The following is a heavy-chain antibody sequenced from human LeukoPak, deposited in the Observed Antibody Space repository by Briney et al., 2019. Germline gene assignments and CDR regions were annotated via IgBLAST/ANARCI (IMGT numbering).Heavy chain of an antibody. J-gene: IGHJ6*02. CDR2: IYYSGST. Sequence: SWVRQPPGKGLEWIGYIYYSGSTYYNPSLKSRVTISEDTPKNQFSLKLRSVTAADTAVYYCASGAAAGWDSYNGVDVWGQGTTVIVSS. D-gene: IGHD6-13*01. CDR3: ASGAAAGWDSYNGVDV. V-gene: IGHV4-30-4*08.